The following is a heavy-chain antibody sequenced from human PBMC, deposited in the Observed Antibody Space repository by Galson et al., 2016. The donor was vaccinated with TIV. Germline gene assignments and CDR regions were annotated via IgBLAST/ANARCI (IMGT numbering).Heavy chain of an antibody. J-gene: IGHJ6*02. CDR3: AKCRNTAMDTYYYYYGLDV. V-gene: IGHV1-46*01. Sequence: SVKVSCKASGYTFTSYYLYWVRQAPGQGLEWMGLINPSGGGTTYAQKFEGRVTISADESTSTVYMELSGLRSGDTAMYYCAKCRNTAMDTYYYYYGLDVWGQGTTVTVSS. D-gene: IGHD5-18*01. CDR1: GYTFTSYY. CDR2: INPSGGGT.